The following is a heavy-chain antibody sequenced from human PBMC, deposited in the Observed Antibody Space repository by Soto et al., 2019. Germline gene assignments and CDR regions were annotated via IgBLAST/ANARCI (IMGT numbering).Heavy chain of an antibody. CDR2: IYYSGRT. V-gene: IGHV4-39*01. Sequence: QLQLQESGPGLVKPSETLSLTCTVSGGSISSSSYYWGWIRQPPGKGLEWIGSIYYSGRTYYNPSLKSRVTISVDTSKNQFSLKLSSVTAADTAVYYCARRGADYYGSGSSRFDPWGQGTLVTVSS. J-gene: IGHJ5*02. CDR1: GGSISSSSYY. D-gene: IGHD3-10*01. CDR3: ARRGADYYGSGSSRFDP.